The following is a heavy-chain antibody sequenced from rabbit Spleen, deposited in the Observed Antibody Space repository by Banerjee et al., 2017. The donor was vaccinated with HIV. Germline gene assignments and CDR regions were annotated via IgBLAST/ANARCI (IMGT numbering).Heavy chain of an antibody. CDR2: IEPIFGRT. Sequence: QEQLEESGGDLVKPEGSLTLTCTASGFDFSSYGVSWVRQAPGKGLEWIGYIEPIFGRTYYANWVNGRFTVSSHNAQNTLYLQLNSLTAADTATYFCVRDLGYDDYSEKGYFNLWGPGTLVTVS. CDR1: GFDFSSYG. J-gene: IGHJ4*01. CDR3: VRDLGYDDYSEKGYFNL. V-gene: IGHV1S47*01. D-gene: IGHD2-1*01.